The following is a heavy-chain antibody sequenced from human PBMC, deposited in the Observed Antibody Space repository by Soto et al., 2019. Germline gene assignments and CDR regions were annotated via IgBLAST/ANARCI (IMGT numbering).Heavy chain of an antibody. CDR1: GYTFTSYG. J-gene: IGHJ5*02. CDR2: INAANGDT. CDR3: VRRHVSATGIDWFDP. Sequence: QVQLVQSGTEVKKPGASVKVSCKASGYTFTSYGIHWVRQAPGQRLEWMGWINAANGDTKYSPKFQGRGTITRDTSASTGYMELSNLRSEDTAVYYCVRRHVSATGIDWFDPWGQGTLVTVSS. V-gene: IGHV1-3*01. D-gene: IGHD6-13*01.